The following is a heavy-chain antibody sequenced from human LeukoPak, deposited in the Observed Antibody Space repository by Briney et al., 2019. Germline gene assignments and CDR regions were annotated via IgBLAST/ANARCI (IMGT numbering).Heavy chain of an antibody. CDR1: GFTFSSYS. CDR3: AVLTYQLLDYYFDY. Sequence: GGSLRLSCAASGFTFSSYSMNWVRQAPGKGLEWVSYISSSGSTIYYADSVKGRFTISRDNAKNSLYLQMNSLRADDTAVYYCAVLTYQLLDYYFDYWGQGTLVTVSS. CDR2: ISSSGSTI. V-gene: IGHV3-48*01. J-gene: IGHJ4*02. D-gene: IGHD2-2*01.